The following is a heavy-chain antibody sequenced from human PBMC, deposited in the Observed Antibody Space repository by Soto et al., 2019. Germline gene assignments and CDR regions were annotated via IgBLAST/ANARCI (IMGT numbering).Heavy chain of an antibody. J-gene: IGHJ4*02. Sequence: QVQLQESGPGLVKPSETLSLTCTVPGGSISSYYWSWIRQPPGKGPEWIGYMYYSGSPNYNPSLKSRVTISVATSKNQVSLKLTSVTAADTAVYYCARWGTIVGVVLWGQGTLVTVSS. CDR2: MYYSGSP. D-gene: IGHD3-3*01. V-gene: IGHV4-59*01. CDR1: GGSISSYY. CDR3: ARWGTIVGVVL.